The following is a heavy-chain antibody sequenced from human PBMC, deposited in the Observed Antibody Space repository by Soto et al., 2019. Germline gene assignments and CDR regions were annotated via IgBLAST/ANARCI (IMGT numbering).Heavy chain of an antibody. CDR3: ATLFWSGYYYDSMDV. Sequence: ASVKVSCKASGYTFTSYYMHWVRQAPGQGLEWMGIINPSGGSTSYAQKFQGRVTMTRDTSTSTVYMELSSLRSEDTAVYYCATLFWSGYYYDSMDVWGQGTTVTVS. CDR1: GYTFTSYY. V-gene: IGHV1-46*01. CDR2: INPSGGST. D-gene: IGHD3-3*01. J-gene: IGHJ6*02.